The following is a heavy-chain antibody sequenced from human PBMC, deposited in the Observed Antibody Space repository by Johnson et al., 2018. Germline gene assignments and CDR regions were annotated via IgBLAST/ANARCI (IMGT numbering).Heavy chain of an antibody. CDR3: VRPSRGRTPDY. Sequence: VQLVQSGGGLVQPGSSLRLSCAASGFTFDDYAMHWVRQAPGKGLEWVSGISWSSATIGYADSLKGRFTISRDNAKNSLYLHMNSLRADDTAVYYCVRPSRGRTPDYWGQGTLVTVSS. CDR2: ISWSSATI. J-gene: IGHJ4*02. D-gene: IGHD3-10*01. V-gene: IGHV3-9*01. CDR1: GFTFDDYA.